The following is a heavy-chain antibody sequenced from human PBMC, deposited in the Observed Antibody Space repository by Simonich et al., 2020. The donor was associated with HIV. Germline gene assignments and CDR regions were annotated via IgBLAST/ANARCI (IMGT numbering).Heavy chain of an antibody. V-gene: IGHV4-4*07. CDR1: GGSISSSY. Sequence: QVQLQESGPGLVKPSETLSLTCTVSGGSISSSYWSWIRQPAGKGLEWIGHIYTTESTNYNPSLKSRVTISVDTSKNQVSLKLSSVTATDTAVYYCARYTGMAGFDYWGQGTLVTVSS. J-gene: IGHJ4*02. CDR3: ARYTGMAGFDY. D-gene: IGHD5-18*01. CDR2: IYTTEST.